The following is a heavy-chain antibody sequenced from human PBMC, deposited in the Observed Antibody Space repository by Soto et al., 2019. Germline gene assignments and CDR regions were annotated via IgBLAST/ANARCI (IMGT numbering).Heavy chain of an antibody. CDR1: GYTFTSYG. Sequence: ASVKVSCKASGYTFTSYGISWVRQAPGQGLEWMGWISAYNGNTNYAQKLQGRVTMTTDTSTSTAYMELRSLRSDDTAVYYCARAAYLVTTIFGVVNDAFDIWGQGTMVTVSS. D-gene: IGHD3-3*01. CDR3: ARAAYLVTTIFGVVNDAFDI. V-gene: IGHV1-18*01. CDR2: ISAYNGNT. J-gene: IGHJ3*02.